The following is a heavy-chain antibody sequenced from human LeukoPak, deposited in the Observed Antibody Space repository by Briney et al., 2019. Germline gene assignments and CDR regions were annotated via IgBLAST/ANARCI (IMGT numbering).Heavy chain of an antibody. J-gene: IGHJ4*02. Sequence: PGRSLRLSCAAYGFTFGSYAMHWVRQAPGKGLEWVAVISYDGSNKYYADSVKGRFTISRDNSKNTLYLQMNSLRAEDTAVYYCASLIEDYWGQGTLVTVSS. CDR1: GFTFGSYA. V-gene: IGHV3-30-3*01. D-gene: IGHD3-16*01. CDR3: ASLIEDY. CDR2: ISYDGSNK.